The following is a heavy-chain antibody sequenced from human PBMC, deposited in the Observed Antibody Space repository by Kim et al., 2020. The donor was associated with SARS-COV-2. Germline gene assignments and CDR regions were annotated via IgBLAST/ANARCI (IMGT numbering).Heavy chain of an antibody. J-gene: IGHJ6*02. CDR1: GGTFSSYA. Sequence: SVKVSCKASGGTFSSYAISWVRQAPGQGLEWMGGIIPIFGTANYAQKFQGRVTITADESTSTAYMELSSLRSEDTAVYYCASREGRTTPFYYGMDVWGQGTTVTVSS. V-gene: IGHV1-69*13. CDR3: ASREGRTTPFYYGMDV. D-gene: IGHD2-2*01. CDR2: IIPIFGTA.